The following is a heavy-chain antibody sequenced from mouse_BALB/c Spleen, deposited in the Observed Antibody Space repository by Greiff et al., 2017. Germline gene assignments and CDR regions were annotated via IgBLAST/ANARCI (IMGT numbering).Heavy chain of an antibody. CDR3: ARWLLPPYAMDY. J-gene: IGHJ4*01. CDR1: GYSITSDCA. D-gene: IGHD2-3*01. Sequence: EVKLMESGPGLVKPSQSLSLTCTVTGYSITSDCAWNWIRQFPGNKLEWMGYISYSGSTSYNPSLKSRISITRDTSKNQFFLQLNSVTTEDTATYYCARWLLPPYAMDYWGQGTSVTVSS. CDR2: ISYSGST. V-gene: IGHV3-2*02.